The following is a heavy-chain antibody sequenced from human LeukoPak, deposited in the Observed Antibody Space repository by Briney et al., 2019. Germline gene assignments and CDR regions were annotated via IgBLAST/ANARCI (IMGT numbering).Heavy chain of an antibody. Sequence: GGSLRLSCAASGFTFSSYGMHWVRQAPGKGLEWVAVISYDGSNKYYADSVKGRFTISRDNAKNSLYLQMNSLRAEDTALYYCARQTLVAGDFQHWGQGTLVTVSS. CDR1: GFTFSSYG. J-gene: IGHJ1*01. CDR3: ARQTLVAGDFQH. CDR2: ISYDGSNK. V-gene: IGHV3-30*03. D-gene: IGHD1-26*01.